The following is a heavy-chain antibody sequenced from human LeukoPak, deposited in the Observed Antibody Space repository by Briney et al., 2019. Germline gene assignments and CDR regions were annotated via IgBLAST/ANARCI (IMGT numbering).Heavy chain of an antibody. J-gene: IGHJ4*02. CDR3: ARLYIGSFDD. D-gene: IGHD1-26*01. CDR1: GYIFTNHW. V-gene: IGHV5-51*01. Sequence: GESLKISCKASGYIFTNHWIGWERQMPEKRMEWMGVIYPGDSDTRYSPSFQGQVTISADKSISTAYLQWSSLKASDTAMYYCARLYIGSFDDWGQGTLVTVSS. CDR2: IYPGDSDT.